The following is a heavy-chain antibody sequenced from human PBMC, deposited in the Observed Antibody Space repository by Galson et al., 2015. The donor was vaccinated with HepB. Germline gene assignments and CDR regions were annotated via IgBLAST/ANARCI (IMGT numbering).Heavy chain of an antibody. D-gene: IGHD1-1*01. CDR1: GYTFSGYY. V-gene: IGHV1-2*02. J-gene: IGHJ3*02. CDR3: ASSWSGTRSHDAFDM. CDR2: INPNSGGR. Sequence: SVKVSCKASGYTFSGYYMHWVRQAPGQGLEWMGWINPNSGGRNYAQKFQGRVTMTRDTSISTAYMELTRLRSDDTAVYYCASSWSGTRSHDAFDMWGQGTMVTVSS.